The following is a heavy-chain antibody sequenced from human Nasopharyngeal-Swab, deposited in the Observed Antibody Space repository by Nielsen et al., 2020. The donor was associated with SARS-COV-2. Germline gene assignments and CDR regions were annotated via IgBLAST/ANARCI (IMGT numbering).Heavy chain of an antibody. V-gene: IGHV4-34*01. D-gene: IGHD6-13*01. CDR2: INHSGST. CDR3: ARGFRSSSWYKGNWFDP. Sequence: ESLKISCAASGFTVSSNYMSWIRQPPGKGLEWIGEINHSGSTNYNPSLKSRVTISVDTSKNQFSLKLSSVTAADTAVYYCARGFRSSSWYKGNWFDPWGQGTLVTVSS. CDR1: GFTVSSNY. J-gene: IGHJ5*02.